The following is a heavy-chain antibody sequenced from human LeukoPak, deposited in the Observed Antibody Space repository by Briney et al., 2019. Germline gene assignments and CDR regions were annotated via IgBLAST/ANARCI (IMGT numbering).Heavy chain of an antibody. Sequence: SQTLSLTCAVSCGSISSADFYWSWIRQHPGKGLEWIGFIYYSGSAYYNPSLKSRVSISIDTSKNQFSLTLNSVTAADTAVYYCARGSDFFDYWGQGTLVTVSS. CDR3: ARGSDFFDY. CDR2: IYYSGSA. J-gene: IGHJ4*02. CDR1: CGSISSADFY. V-gene: IGHV4-31*11.